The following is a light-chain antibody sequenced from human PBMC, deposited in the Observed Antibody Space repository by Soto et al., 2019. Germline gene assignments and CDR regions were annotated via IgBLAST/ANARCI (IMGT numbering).Light chain of an antibody. J-gene: IGKJ1*01. Sequence: DIVMTQSPDSLAVSLGERATINCKSSQSVLYSPNNKNYLAWYQHKPGQPPKMLIYWASIRESGVPDRFSGSGSATDFTPTISSLQSEDVEVYYCQQYYTNSWSFGQGTKVDIK. CDR1: QSVLYSPNNKNY. V-gene: IGKV4-1*01. CDR3: QQYYTNSWS. CDR2: WAS.